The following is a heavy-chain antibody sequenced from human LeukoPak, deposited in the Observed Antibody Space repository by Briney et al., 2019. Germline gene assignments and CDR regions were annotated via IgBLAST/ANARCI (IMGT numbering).Heavy chain of an antibody. CDR1: GGSITSGSYY. CDR2: IYTSGDT. Sequence: PSQTLSLTCTVSGGSITSGSYYWSWIRQPAGRGPEWVGRIYTSGDTNYNPSLKSRANISLDPPKNQLSLELSSVTAADTAVYYCARDKGHFDVDYWGQGTLVTVSS. D-gene: IGHD3-9*01. J-gene: IGHJ4*02. CDR3: ARDKGHFDVDY. V-gene: IGHV4-61*02.